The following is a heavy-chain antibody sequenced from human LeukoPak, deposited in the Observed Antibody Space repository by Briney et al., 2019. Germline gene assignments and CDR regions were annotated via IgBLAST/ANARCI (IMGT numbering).Heavy chain of an antibody. J-gene: IGHJ6*03. V-gene: IGHV4-4*02. CDR1: GGSISSSNW. D-gene: IGHD1-20*01. CDR2: IYHSGST. CDR3: ARVSYNWNYYYYYYMDV. Sequence: SETLSLTCAVSGGSISSSNWWSWVRQPPGKGLEWIGEIYHSGSTNYNPSLKSRVTISVDKSKNQFSLKLSSVTAADTAVYYCARVSYNWNYYYYYYMDVWGKGTTVTVSS.